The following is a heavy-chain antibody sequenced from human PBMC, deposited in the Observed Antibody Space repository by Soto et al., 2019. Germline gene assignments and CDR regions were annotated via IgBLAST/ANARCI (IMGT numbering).Heavy chain of an antibody. V-gene: IGHV3-33*01. CDR3: ATELLFSGSSYVGPFH. D-gene: IGHD3-22*01. J-gene: IGHJ4*02. CDR1: GFTFSSIA. Sequence: GGSLRLSCTTSGFTFSSIAMHGVRHSPGKWREWVGIIWHDGRRISYADSVKGRFTVSRDNSRDTLYLQMNSLRADDTATYYCATELLFSGSSYVGPFHWGQGSLVTVSS. CDR2: IWHDGRRI.